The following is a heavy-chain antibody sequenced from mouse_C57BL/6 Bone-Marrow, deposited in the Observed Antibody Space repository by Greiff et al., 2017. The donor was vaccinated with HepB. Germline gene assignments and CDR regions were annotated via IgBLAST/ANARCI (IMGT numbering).Heavy chain of an antibody. CDR3: ARKGHYYGSSYYWYFDV. D-gene: IGHD1-1*01. CDR2: IYPGSGNT. CDR1: GYTFTDYY. V-gene: IGHV1-76*01. J-gene: IGHJ1*03. Sequence: VQLQQSGAELVRPGASVKLSCKASGYTFTDYYINWVKQRPGQGLEWIARIYPGSGNTYYNEKFKGKATLTAEKSSSTAYMQLSSLTSEDSAVYFCARKGHYYGSSYYWYFDVWGTGTTVTVSS.